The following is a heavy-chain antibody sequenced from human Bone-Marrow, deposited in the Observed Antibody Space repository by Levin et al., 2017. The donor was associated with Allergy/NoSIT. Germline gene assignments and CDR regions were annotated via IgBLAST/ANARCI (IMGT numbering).Heavy chain of an antibody. CDR3: ARRDQYKSGWVPGFDY. V-gene: IGHV4-39*02. CDR1: GASISSGVFY. Sequence: RASETLSLTCNVSGASISSGVFYWGWIRQPPGKGLEWIGSIFYRGITYYNPSLESRVALSLDTSKNRFSLQLTSVTAADTAVYFWARRDQYKSGWVPGFDYWGQGALVTVSS. J-gene: IGHJ4*02. D-gene: IGHD6-19*01. CDR2: IFYRGIT.